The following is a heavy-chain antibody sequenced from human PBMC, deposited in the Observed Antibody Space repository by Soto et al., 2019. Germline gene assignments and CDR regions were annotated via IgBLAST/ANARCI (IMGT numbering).Heavy chain of an antibody. V-gene: IGHV3-30*18. CDR3: AKEGQQLVPGVH. D-gene: IGHD6-13*01. J-gene: IGHJ4*02. Sequence: VQLVESGGGVVQPGRSLRLSCAASGFTFSHYGMHWVRQAPGKGLEWVAVISYDGTNKYYADSVKGRFTISRDDSKNTLYLQMNSLRGDDTAVYFCAKEGQQLVPGVHWGQGTLVTVSS. CDR1: GFTFSHYG. CDR2: ISYDGTNK.